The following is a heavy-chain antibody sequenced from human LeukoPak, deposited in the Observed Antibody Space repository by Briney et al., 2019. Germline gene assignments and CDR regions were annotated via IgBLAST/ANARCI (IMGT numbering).Heavy chain of an antibody. CDR2: INPNSGGT. J-gene: IGHJ5*02. CDR3: ARELGEWELRGWFDP. V-gene: IGHV1-2*02. CDR1: GYTFTGYY. Sequence: ASVKVSCKASGYTFTGYYMHWVRQAPGQGLEWMGWINPNSGGTNYAQKFQGRVTMTRDTSISTAYMELSRLRSDDTAVYYCARELGEWELRGWFDPWGQGTLVTVSS. D-gene: IGHD1-26*01.